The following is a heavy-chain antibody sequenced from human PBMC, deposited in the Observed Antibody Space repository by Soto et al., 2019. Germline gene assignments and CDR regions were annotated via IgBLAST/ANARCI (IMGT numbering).Heavy chain of an antibody. V-gene: IGHV4-31*03. CDR1: GASIRSGGYY. J-gene: IGHJ4*02. CDR3: ARIEMASIK. CDR2: IYYTGST. Sequence: SSETLSLTCSVSGASIRSGGYYWSWLRQSPGKGLEWIGHIYYTGSTFYSPSLKSRLTISLDTSKNQFSLDLRSVTAADTAMYSCARIEMASIKWGRGTLVTVSS.